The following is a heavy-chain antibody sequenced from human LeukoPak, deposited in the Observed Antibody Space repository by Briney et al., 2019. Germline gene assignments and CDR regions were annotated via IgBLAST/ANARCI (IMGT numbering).Heavy chain of an antibody. CDR1: GFTFSNYG. CDR2: IRYDGRNK. V-gene: IGHV3-30*02. CDR3: ARDRLIFGGSGRADWFDP. D-gene: IGHD3-10*01. J-gene: IGHJ5*02. Sequence: PGGSLRLSCAASGFTFSNYGMHWVRQAPGKGLEWVGFIRYDGRNKYYADFVKGRFTISRDNSKNTLYLQMNSLRAEDTAVYYCARDRLIFGGSGRADWFDPWGQGTLVTVSS.